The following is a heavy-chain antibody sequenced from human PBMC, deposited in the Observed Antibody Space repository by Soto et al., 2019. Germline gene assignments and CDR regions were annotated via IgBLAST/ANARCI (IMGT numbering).Heavy chain of an antibody. CDR3: ARAVAAAGSY. Sequence: GGSLRLSCAASGFTFSSYWMSWVRQAPGKGLEWVANIKEDGSEKYYVDSVKGRFTISRDNTRNSLDLQMNSLRAEDTAVYYCARAVAAAGSYWGQGTLVTVSS. CDR1: GFTFSSYW. J-gene: IGHJ4*02. V-gene: IGHV3-7*05. CDR2: IKEDGSEK. D-gene: IGHD6-13*01.